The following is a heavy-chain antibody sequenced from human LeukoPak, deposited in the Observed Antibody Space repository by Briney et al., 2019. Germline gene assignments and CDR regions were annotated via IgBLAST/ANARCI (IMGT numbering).Heavy chain of an antibody. D-gene: IGHD3-3*01. Sequence: GGSLRLSCAASGFTFSSYWMSWVRQAPGKGLEWVSAISGSGGSTYYADSVKGRFTISRDNSKNTLYLQMNSLRAEDTAVYYCAKADSAIFGVALGRYYGMDVWGQGTTVTVSS. CDR3: AKADSAIFGVALGRYYGMDV. J-gene: IGHJ6*02. CDR2: ISGSGGST. V-gene: IGHV3-23*01. CDR1: GFTFSSYW.